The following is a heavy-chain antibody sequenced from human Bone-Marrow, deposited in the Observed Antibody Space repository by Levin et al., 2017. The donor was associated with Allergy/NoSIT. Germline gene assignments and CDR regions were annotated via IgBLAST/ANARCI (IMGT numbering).Heavy chain of an antibody. D-gene: IGHD6-13*01. V-gene: IGHV3-30*04. CDR1: GFTFSSYA. Sequence: GESLKISCAASGFTFSSYAMHWVRQAPGKGLEWVAVISYDGSNKYYADSVKGRFTISRDNSKNTLYLQMNSLRAEDTAVYYCARDRVSGSSWHDGWFDPWGQGTLVTVSS. CDR2: ISYDGSNK. CDR3: ARDRVSGSSWHDGWFDP. J-gene: IGHJ5*02.